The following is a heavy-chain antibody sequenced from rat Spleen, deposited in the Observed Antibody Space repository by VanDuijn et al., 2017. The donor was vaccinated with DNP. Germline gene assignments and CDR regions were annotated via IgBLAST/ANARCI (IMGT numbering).Heavy chain of an antibody. CDR3: TTRYGSYPY. J-gene: IGHJ2*01. CDR2: IIYDGSTT. CDR1: GFPFSDYN. V-gene: IGHV5-7*01. D-gene: IGHD1-3*01. Sequence: EVQLVDAGGGLVQTGRSLKLSCTASGFPFSDYNMAWVRQAPEKGLEWVATIIYDGSTTHYGDSVKGRFTISRDNAKSTLYLQMDSLRSEDTATYYCTTRYGSYPYWGQGVMVTVSS.